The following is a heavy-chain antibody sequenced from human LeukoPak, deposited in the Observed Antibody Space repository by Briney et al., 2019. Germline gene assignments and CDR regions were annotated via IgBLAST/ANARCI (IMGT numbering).Heavy chain of an antibody. CDR1: GFTFSSYT. V-gene: IGHV3-21*01. D-gene: IGHD3-22*01. J-gene: IGHJ4*02. CDR3: ARELVDTSGHYYLDY. CDR2: ISGSSRYI. Sequence: GGSPRLSCAASGFTFSSYTMNWVRQAPGKGLEWVSSISGSSRYIYYADSVKGRFTISRDYSLFLQMNSLRAEDTAVYYCARELVDTSGHYYLDYWGQGTLVTVSS.